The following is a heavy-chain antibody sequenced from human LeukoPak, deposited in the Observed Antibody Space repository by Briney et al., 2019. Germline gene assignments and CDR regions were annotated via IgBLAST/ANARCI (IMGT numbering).Heavy chain of an antibody. CDR1: GFTFSSYA. Sequence: GGSLRLSCAASGFTFSSYAMSWVRQAPGKGLEWVSAISGSGGSTYYADSVKGRFTISRDNSKNTLYLQMNSLRAEDTAVYYCAKYDSSGYSPSDWYFDLWGRGTLVTVSS. CDR2: ISGSGGST. D-gene: IGHD3-22*01. CDR3: AKYDSSGYSPSDWYFDL. J-gene: IGHJ2*01. V-gene: IGHV3-23*01.